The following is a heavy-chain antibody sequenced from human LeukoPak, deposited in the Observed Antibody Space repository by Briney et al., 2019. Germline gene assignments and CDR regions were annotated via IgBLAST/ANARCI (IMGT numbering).Heavy chain of an antibody. J-gene: IGHJ4*02. D-gene: IGHD4-11*01. CDR1: GGSISSYY. Sequence: SETLSLTCSVSGGSISSYYWSWIRQPPGKGLEWIGYIYYSGSTNYNPSLKSRVTISVDTSKNQFSLKLSSVTAADTAVYCCARHAPMTTYDYWGQGTLVTVPS. CDR2: IYYSGST. CDR3: ARHAPMTTYDY. V-gene: IGHV4-59*08.